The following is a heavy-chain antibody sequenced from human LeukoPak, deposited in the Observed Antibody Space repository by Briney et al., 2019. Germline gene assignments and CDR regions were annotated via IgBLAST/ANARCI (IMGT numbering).Heavy chain of an antibody. Sequence: ASVKVSCKASGYTFTSYGISWVRQAPGQGLEWMGWISTYNGNTNYAQKLQGRVTMTIDTSTSTAYMELKSLRSDDTAVYYCARGRLGYCSSTSCYRYYYYYMDVWGKGTTVTVSS. CDR1: GYTFTSYG. J-gene: IGHJ6*03. D-gene: IGHD2-2*01. V-gene: IGHV1-18*01. CDR2: ISTYNGNT. CDR3: ARGRLGYCSSTSCYRYYYYYMDV.